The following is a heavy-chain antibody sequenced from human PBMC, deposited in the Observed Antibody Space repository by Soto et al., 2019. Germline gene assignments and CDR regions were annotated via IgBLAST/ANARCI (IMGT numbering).Heavy chain of an antibody. J-gene: IGHJ4*02. CDR1: GYSFTTYW. Sequence: PGESLKISCKASGYSFTTYWNGWVRQMPGKGLEWMGIIYPGDSDARYSPSFQGQVTISADKSINTAYLQWSSLKASDTALYYCARQREAYCSIGRCPLDYWGQGSLVTVSS. CDR2: IYPGDSDA. V-gene: IGHV5-51*01. D-gene: IGHD2-2*01. CDR3: ARQREAYCSIGRCPLDY.